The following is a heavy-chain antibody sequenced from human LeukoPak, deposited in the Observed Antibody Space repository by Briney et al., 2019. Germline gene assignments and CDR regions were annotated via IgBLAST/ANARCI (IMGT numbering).Heavy chain of an antibody. Sequence: ASVKVSFKASGFTFSDYTNSWVRQAPGQGLEWMGGIIPIFGTIYYAQKLQGRVTITADESTTTAYMELSSLRSEDTAVYYCARCHPKQQLAYFDYWGEGSLVTVSS. J-gene: IGHJ4*02. CDR2: IIPIFGTI. CDR3: ARCHPKQQLAYFDY. D-gene: IGHD6-13*01. CDR1: GFTFSDYT. V-gene: IGHV1-69*01.